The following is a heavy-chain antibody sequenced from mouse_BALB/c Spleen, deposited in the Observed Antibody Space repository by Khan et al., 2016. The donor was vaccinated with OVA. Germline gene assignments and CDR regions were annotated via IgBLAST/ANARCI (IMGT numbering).Heavy chain of an antibody. J-gene: IGHJ3*01. Sequence: EVQLQESGAELVRPGASVKISCKAFGYTFSNHHINWVKQRPGQGLDWIGYIIPYNDYTNYNQKFMGKATLTVDKSSSTAYMELSSLTSEDSSVYYCAMAWALRRNAWFSYWGQGTLVTVSA. D-gene: IGHD2-4*01. V-gene: IGHV1S45*01. CDR3: AMAWALRRNAWFSY. CDR1: GYTFSNHH. CDR2: IIPYNDYT.